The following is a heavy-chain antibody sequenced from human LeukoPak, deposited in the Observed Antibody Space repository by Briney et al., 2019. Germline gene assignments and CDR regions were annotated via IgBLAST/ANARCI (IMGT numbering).Heavy chain of an antibody. J-gene: IGHJ4*02. V-gene: IGHV3-23*01. CDR3: ARDPTPYYDFWSGYYGPPGFDY. Sequence: GGSLRLSCAASGFTFSSSAMSWVRQAPGKGLEWVPAISNNGGYTYYADSVKGRFTISRDNSKNTLYLQMNSLRAEDTAVYYCARDPTPYYDFWSGYYGPPGFDYWGQGTLVTVSS. CDR1: GFTFSSSA. CDR2: ISNNGGYT. D-gene: IGHD3-3*01.